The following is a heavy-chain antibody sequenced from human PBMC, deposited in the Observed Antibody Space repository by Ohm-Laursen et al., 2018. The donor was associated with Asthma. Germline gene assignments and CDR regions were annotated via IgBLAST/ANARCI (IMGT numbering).Heavy chain of an antibody. Sequence: GPSVTASCKASGYTFTNYAMHWARQAPGQRLEWMGWINAGNGNTKLSQTFQGRVTITRLTSASTAYVQLSSLRSEDTAVYYCARSFCSGDSCYSYYAMDVWGQGTTVTVSS. D-gene: IGHD2-15*01. V-gene: IGHV1-3*01. J-gene: IGHJ6*02. CDR3: ARSFCSGDSCYSYYAMDV. CDR2: INAGNGNT. CDR1: GYTFTNYA.